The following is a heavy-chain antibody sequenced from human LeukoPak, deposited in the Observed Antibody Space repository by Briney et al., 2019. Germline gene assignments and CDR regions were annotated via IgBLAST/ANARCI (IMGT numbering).Heavy chain of an antibody. CDR2: IYYSGSP. J-gene: IGHJ4*02. V-gene: IGHV4-34*01. CDR1: GGSFSGYY. D-gene: IGHD6-13*01. CDR3: ARGPRIVATSEYYFDY. Sequence: SETLSLTCAVYGGSFSGYYWSWIRQPPGKGLEWIGNIYYSGSPYYNPSLKSRVTISVDMSKNQFSLKLSSVTAADTAVYYCARGPRIVATSEYYFDYWGQGTLVTVSS.